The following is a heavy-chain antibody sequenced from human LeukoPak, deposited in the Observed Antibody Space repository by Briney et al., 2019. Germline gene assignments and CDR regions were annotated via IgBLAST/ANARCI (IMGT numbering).Heavy chain of an antibody. J-gene: IGHJ4*02. CDR1: GYTFTGYY. CDR3: ARVQGGLLLSPIDY. Sequence: ASVKVSCKASGYTFTGYYMHWVRQAPGQGLEWMGWINPNSGGTNYAQKFQGRVTMTRDTSISTAYMELSRLRSDDTAVYYCARVQGGLLLSPIDYWGQGTLVTVSS. CDR2: INPNSGGT. D-gene: IGHD1-26*01. V-gene: IGHV1-2*02.